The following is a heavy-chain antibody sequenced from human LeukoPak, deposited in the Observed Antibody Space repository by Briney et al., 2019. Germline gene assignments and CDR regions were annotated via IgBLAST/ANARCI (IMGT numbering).Heavy chain of an antibody. D-gene: IGHD4-17*01. V-gene: IGHV3-20*04. CDR2: INWNGGST. J-gene: IGHJ6*03. Sequence: PGGSLRLSCAASGFTFDDYGMSWVRQAPGKGLEWVSGINWNGGSTGYADSVKGRFTISRDNAKNSLYLQMNSLRAEDAALYYCAREGYGGDYVIYYYYYMDVWGKGTTVTVSS. CDR1: GFTFDDYG. CDR3: AREGYGGDYVIYYYYYMDV.